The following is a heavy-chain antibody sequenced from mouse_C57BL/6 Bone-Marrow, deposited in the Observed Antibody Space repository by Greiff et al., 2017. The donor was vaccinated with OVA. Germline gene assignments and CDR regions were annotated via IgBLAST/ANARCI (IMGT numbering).Heavy chain of an antibody. D-gene: IGHD1-1*01. V-gene: IGHV2-2*01. CDR1: GFSLTSYG. Sequence: VQLQQSGPGLVQPSPSLSITCTVSGFSLTSYGVHWVRQSPGKGLEWLGVIWSGGSTDYNAAFIYRLSISKDNSKIQFFFKMNSLQADDTAIYYCARRDYGISLAYWGQGTLVTVSA. J-gene: IGHJ3*01. CDR3: ARRDYGISLAY. CDR2: IWSGGST.